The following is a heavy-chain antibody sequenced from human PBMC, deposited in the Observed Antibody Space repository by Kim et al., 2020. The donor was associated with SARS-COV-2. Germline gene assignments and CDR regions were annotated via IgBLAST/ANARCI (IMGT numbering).Heavy chain of an antibody. Sequence: GGSLRLSCAASGFTFSSYWMHWVRQAPGKGLVWVSRINSDGSSTSYADSVKGRFTISRDNAKNTLYLQMNSLRAEDTAVYYCARDGGYCGGDCYSSLNWFDPWGQGTLVTVSS. J-gene: IGHJ5*02. D-gene: IGHD2-21*01. V-gene: IGHV3-74*01. CDR3: ARDGGYCGGDCYSSLNWFDP. CDR2: INSDGSST. CDR1: GFTFSSYW.